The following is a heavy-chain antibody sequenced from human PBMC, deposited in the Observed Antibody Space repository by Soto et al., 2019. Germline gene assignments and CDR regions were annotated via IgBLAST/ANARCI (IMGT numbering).Heavy chain of an antibody. CDR1: GGSISSGGYY. CDR3: ARVCGGDCPSALDV. J-gene: IGHJ6*02. Sequence: QVQLQESGPGLVKPSQTLSLTCTVSGGSISSGGYYWSWIRQHPGKGLEWIGYIYYSGSTYYNPSLKCRVTLSVAPSMLQSSLTLSSVTPPPTAVYSCARVCGGDCPSALDVWAQGPTVTVSS. V-gene: IGHV4-31*03. CDR2: IYYSGST. D-gene: IGHD2-21*02.